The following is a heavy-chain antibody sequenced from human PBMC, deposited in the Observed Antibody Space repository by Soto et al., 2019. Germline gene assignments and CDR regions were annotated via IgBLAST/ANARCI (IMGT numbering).Heavy chain of an antibody. V-gene: IGHV4-59*08. CDR3: ARLIVSTETFDY. Sequence: QVQLQESGPGLVKPSETLSLTCTVSGGSLTSYYWSWIRQPPGKGLEWIGFVYYTGIARYNPSLKSRVTISVDTSKNQSSLKVTSVTAADTAIYYCARLIVSTETFDYWGQGTLVTVSS. CDR2: VYYTGIA. D-gene: IGHD5-12*01. CDR1: GGSLTSYY. J-gene: IGHJ4*02.